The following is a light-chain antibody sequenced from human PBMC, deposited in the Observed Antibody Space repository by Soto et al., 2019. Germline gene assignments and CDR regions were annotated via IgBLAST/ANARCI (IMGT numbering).Light chain of an antibody. V-gene: IGKV1-5*03. CDR3: QQYDTYPRT. Sequence: DIQMTQSPSTLSASVGDRVTITCRASQSISNWLAWYQQKPGKAPKLLIFKASTLESGVPSRFSGSGSGTEFTLSISSLPPDDFATYHCQQYDTYPRTFGQGTKVDIK. CDR1: QSISNW. J-gene: IGKJ1*01. CDR2: KAS.